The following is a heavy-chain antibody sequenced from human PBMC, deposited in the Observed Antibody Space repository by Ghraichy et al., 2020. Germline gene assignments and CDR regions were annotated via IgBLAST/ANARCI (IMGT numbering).Heavy chain of an antibody. Sequence: GWSLRLSCTASGFSFGDYAMAWFRQAPGKGLEWVGFIRTKPDGETTKYAASVEGRFTISRDDSKSIAYLQMNSLKTEDTALYYCTRDRPIDYWGQGTLVTVSS. CDR3: TRDRPIDY. CDR2: IRTKPDGETT. J-gene: IGHJ4*02. CDR1: GFSFGDYA. V-gene: IGHV3-49*03.